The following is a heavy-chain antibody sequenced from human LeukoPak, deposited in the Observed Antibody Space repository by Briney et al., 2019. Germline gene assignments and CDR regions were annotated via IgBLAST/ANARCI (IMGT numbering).Heavy chain of an antibody. D-gene: IGHD3-3*01. Sequence: ASVKVSCKASGGTFSNYAISWVRQAPGQGLEWMGGIIPIFGTANYAQKFQGRVTITADESTSTAYMELSSLRSEDTAVYYCASYFWSGYQHYYYYGMDVWGQGTTVTVSS. J-gene: IGHJ6*02. CDR2: IIPIFGTA. CDR3: ASYFWSGYQHYYYYGMDV. CDR1: GGTFSNYA. V-gene: IGHV1-69*13.